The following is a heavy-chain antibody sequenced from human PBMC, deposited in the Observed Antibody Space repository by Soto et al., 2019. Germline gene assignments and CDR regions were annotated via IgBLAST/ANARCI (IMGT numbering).Heavy chain of an antibody. J-gene: IGHJ4*02. D-gene: IGHD3-9*01. CDR3: AAYSYDTPVYFDY. CDR2: IVVGSGNT. V-gene: IGHV1-58*02. CDR1: GFTFTSSA. Sequence: SVKVSCKASGFTFTSSAMQWVRQARGQRLEWIGWIVVGSGNTNYAQKFQERVTITRDMSTSTAYMELSSLRSEDTAVYYCAAYSYDTPVYFDYWGQGTLVTVSS.